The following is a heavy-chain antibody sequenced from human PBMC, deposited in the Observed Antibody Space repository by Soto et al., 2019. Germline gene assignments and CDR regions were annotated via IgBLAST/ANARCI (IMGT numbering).Heavy chain of an antibody. D-gene: IGHD5-18*01. CDR3: ARDQAYGGYSYPGYYYYGMDV. CDR1: GFTFSSYG. J-gene: IGHJ6*02. CDR2: IWYDGSNK. Sequence: GGSLRLSCAASGFTFSSYGMHWVRQAPGKGLEWVAVIWYDGSNKYYADSVKGRFTISRDNSKNTLYLQMNSLRAEDTAVYYCARDQAYGGYSYPGYYYYGMDVWGQGTTVTVSS. V-gene: IGHV3-33*01.